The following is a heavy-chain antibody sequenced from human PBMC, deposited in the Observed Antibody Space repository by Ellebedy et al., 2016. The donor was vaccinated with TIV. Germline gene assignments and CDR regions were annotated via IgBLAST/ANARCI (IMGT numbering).Heavy chain of an antibody. D-gene: IGHD2-21*01. J-gene: IGHJ6*02. CDR3: ARERRFCGNECFLYYYYGMDV. CDR2: IYSGGST. V-gene: IGHV3-66*01. Sequence: GGSLRLSCTASGFSVSNNYLTWVRQAPGKGLEWVSLIYSGGSTYYADSVKGRFTISRDNSKNTLYLQMNNLGSEDTAVYYCARERRFCGNECFLYYYYGMDVWGQGTAVTVSS. CDR1: GFSVSNNY.